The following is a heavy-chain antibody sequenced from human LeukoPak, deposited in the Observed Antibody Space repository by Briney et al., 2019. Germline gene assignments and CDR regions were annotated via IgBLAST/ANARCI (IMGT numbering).Heavy chain of an antibody. Sequence: PGGSLRLSCAASGFTFSSYGMSWVRQAPGKGLEWVSAISSSGGSTYYADSVKGRFTISRDNSKNTLYLQMDSLRAEDTAVYYCAKVPFTPLVATIVAHNWFDPWGQGTLVTVSS. CDR2: ISSSGGST. D-gene: IGHD5-12*01. J-gene: IGHJ5*02. V-gene: IGHV3-23*01. CDR1: GFTFSSYG. CDR3: AKVPFTPLVATIVAHNWFDP.